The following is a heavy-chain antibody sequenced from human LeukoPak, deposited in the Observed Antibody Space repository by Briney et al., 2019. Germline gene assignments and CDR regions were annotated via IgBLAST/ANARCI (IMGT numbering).Heavy chain of an antibody. CDR1: GGSISSYY. D-gene: IGHD3-10*01. V-gene: IGHV4-59*12. J-gene: IGHJ6*03. CDR2: IYYSGST. Sequence: TASETLSLTCTVSGGSISSYYWSWIRQPPGKGLEWIGYIYYSGSTNYNPSLKSRVTISVDTSKNQFSLKLSSVTAADTAVYYCARDEVRGVNYYYYYMDVWGKGTTATVSS. CDR3: ARDEVRGVNYYYYYMDV.